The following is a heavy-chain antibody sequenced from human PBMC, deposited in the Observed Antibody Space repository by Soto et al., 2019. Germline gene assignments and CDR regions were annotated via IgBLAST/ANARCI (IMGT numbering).Heavy chain of an antibody. CDR1: GGTFSSYA. D-gene: IGHD5-18*01. CDR3: ARPRYSYGSYYYYYGMDV. CDR2: IIPIFGTA. V-gene: IGHV1-69*01. J-gene: IGHJ6*02. Sequence: QVQLVQSGAEVKKPGSSVKVSCKASGGTFSSYAISWVRQAPGHGLEWMGGIIPIFGTANYAQKFQGRVTITADESTSTAYMELSSLRSEDTAVYYCARPRYSYGSYYYYYGMDVWGQGTTVTVSS.